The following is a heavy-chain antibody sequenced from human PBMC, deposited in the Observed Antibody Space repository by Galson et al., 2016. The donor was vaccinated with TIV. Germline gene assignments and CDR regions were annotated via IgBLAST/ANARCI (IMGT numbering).Heavy chain of an antibody. Sequence: SLRLSCAASGFTFSAYAMTWVRQSPGKGLEWVSSMTGPFMGTTGGGTFYADSFKGRFPISRSNPKRTLTLQMDSLRVEDTAVYYCAKCREWGGKVYLDFWGQGTVVTVSS. D-gene: IGHD5-24*01. CDR1: GFTFSAYA. CDR3: AKCREWGGKVYLDF. CDR2: MTGPFMGTTGGGT. V-gene: IGHV3-23*01. J-gene: IGHJ4*02.